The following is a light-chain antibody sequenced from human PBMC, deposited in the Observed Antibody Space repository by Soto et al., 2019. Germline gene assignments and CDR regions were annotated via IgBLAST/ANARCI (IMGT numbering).Light chain of an antibody. CDR2: DVS. J-gene: IGLJ3*02. CDR1: SSDVGGYNY. Sequence: QSALTQPRSVSGSPGQSVTISCTGTSSDVGGYNYVSWYQQHPGKAPKLMIYDVSKRPSGVPDRFSGSKSGNTASLTISGLQAGDEADYYCCSCAGGYTFGWVFGGGTKLTVL. CDR3: CSCAGGYTFGWV. V-gene: IGLV2-11*01.